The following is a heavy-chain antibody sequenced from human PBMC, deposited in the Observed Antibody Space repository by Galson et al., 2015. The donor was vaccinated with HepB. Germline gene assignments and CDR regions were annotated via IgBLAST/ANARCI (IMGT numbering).Heavy chain of an antibody. CDR2: ISDSGDYT. Sequence: SLRLSCAASGFTFSSYSMNWVRQAPGTGLEWVSYISDSGDYTNYAVSVKGRFIISRDNTKNSLYLQINSLRAEDTAVYYGARGGHDHSDSYWYFNLWGRGTLVTVSS. D-gene: IGHD4-11*01. CDR3: ARGGHDHSDSYWYFNL. V-gene: IGHV3-21*05. CDR1: GFTFSSYS. J-gene: IGHJ2*01.